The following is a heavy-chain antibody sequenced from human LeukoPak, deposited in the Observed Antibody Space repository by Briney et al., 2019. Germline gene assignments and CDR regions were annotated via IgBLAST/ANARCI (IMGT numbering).Heavy chain of an antibody. Sequence: HPGGSLRLSCAASGFTFSNYGMHWVRQAPGKGLECVAGVSFDGTNKFYADSVKGRVTISRDTSKNTLYLQMNSLRAEDTAVYYCAKDSFYGSNESFDYWGQGTLVSVSS. J-gene: IGHJ4*02. V-gene: IGHV3-30*18. CDR1: GFTFSNYG. CDR2: VSFDGTNK. D-gene: IGHD4-23*01. CDR3: AKDSFYGSNESFDY.